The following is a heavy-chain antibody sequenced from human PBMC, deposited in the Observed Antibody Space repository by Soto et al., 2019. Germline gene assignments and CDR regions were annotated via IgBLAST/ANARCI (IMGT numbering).Heavy chain of an antibody. CDR1: GYTFTSYD. CDR2: MNPNSGNT. V-gene: IGHV1-8*01. CDR3: ARGPNYYDFWSGYYSGGAYYYYGMDV. J-gene: IGHJ6*02. D-gene: IGHD3-3*01. Sequence: ASVKVSCKASGYTFTSYDINWVRQATGQGLEWMGWMNPNSGNTGYAQKFQGRVTMTRNTSISTAYMELSSLRSEDTAVYYCARGPNYYDFWSGYYSGGAYYYYGMDVWGQGTTVTVSS.